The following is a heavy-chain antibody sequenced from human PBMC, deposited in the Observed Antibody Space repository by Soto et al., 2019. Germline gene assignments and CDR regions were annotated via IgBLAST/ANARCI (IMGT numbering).Heavy chain of an antibody. CDR3: ARGVSPYGDYYYYGMDV. CDR2: MNPNSGNT. Sequence: ASVKVSCKASGYTFTSYDINWVRQATGQGLEWMGWMNPNSGNTGYAQKFQGRVTMTRNTSISTAYMELSSLRSEDTAVYYCARGVSPYGDYYYYGMDVWGQGTTVTVSS. D-gene: IGHD4-17*01. V-gene: IGHV1-8*01. J-gene: IGHJ6*02. CDR1: GYTFTSYD.